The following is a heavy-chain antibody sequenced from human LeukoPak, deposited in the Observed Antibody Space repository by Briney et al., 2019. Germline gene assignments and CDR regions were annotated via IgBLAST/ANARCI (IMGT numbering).Heavy chain of an antibody. J-gene: IGHJ4*02. V-gene: IGHV1-2*02. CDR1: GYTFTGYY. CDR3: ASLTGYCSSTSCYKDDY. Sequence: ASVKVSCKASGYTFTGYYMHWVRQAPGQGLEWMGLINPNSGGTNYAQKFQGRVTMTRDTSISTAYMELSRLRSDDTAVYYCASLTGYCSSTSCYKDDYWGQGTLVTVSS. CDR2: INPNSGGT. D-gene: IGHD2-2*02.